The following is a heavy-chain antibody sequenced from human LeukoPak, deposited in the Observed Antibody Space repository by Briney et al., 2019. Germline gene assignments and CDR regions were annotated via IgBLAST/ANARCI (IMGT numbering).Heavy chain of an antibody. CDR3: AREVDYYGSGSQFDY. CDR1: GYTFTSYG. D-gene: IGHD3-10*01. V-gene: IGHV1-18*01. J-gene: IGHJ4*02. CDR2: ISAYNGNT. Sequence: ASVKVSCKASGYTFTSYGISWVRQAPGQGLEWMGWISAYNGNTNYAQKLQGRVTMTTDTSTSTAYMELRSLRSDDTAVYYCAREVDYYGSGSQFDYWGQGTLVTVSS.